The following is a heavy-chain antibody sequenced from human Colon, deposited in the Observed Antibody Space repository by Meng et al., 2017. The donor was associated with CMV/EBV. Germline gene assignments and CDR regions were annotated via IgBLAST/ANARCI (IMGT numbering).Heavy chain of an antibody. CDR3: ARVVSGDFDY. CDR1: GFTFNTYP. D-gene: IGHD3-10*01. V-gene: IGHV3-64*01. J-gene: IGHJ4*02. Sequence: VQLLESGGGWVQPGGSLRLSCVASGFTFNTYPMHWVRQAPGKGLEHGSGISANGDNTPYASSVKDRFIVSRDNLKNTLYLQMGSLRPDDTGVYYCARVVSGDFDYWGQGTLVTVSS. CDR2: ISANGDNT.